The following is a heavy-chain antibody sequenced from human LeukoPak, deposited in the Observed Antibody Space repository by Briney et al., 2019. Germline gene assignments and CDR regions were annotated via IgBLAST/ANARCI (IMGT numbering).Heavy chain of an antibody. D-gene: IGHD3-3*01. CDR3: ARAYYDFWSGYGDAFDI. V-gene: IGHV3-74*01. CDR1: GFTLSSDW. J-gene: IGHJ3*02. Sequence: SGGSLRLSCAASGFTLSSDWMRWVRQAPGKGLVWVSRINSDGSSTSYADSLKGRFTISRDNAKNSLYLQMNSLRAEDTAVYYCARAYYDFWSGYGDAFDIWGQGTMVTVSS. CDR2: INSDGSST.